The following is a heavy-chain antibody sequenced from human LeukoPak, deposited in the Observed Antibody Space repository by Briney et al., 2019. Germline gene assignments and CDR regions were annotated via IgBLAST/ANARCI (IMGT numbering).Heavy chain of an antibody. Sequence: SESLSLTCTVSGDSISINYNWGWIRQPPGKGLEWIGSIFYSGATYYSPSLKSRVTISVDTSKNQFSLKLSSMTAADTAVYYCVRHRQWLLFPDYWGQGTLVTVSS. CDR2: IFYSGAT. J-gene: IGHJ4*02. CDR3: VRHRQWLLFPDY. V-gene: IGHV4-39*01. D-gene: IGHD6-19*01. CDR1: GDSISINYN.